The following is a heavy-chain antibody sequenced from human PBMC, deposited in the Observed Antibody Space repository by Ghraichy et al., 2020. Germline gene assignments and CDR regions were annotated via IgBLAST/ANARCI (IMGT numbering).Heavy chain of an antibody. CDR1: GDSMSSYY. CDR3: AKGYPNYGMDV. Sequence: SETLSLTCTVYGDSMSSYYWGWIRQSAGKGLEWIGRMYVSGSSNYNPSLESRVTMSVDRSKKQFSLRLNSVTAADTAVYSCAKGYPNYGMDVWGQGTTVTVSS. V-gene: IGHV4-4*07. CDR2: MYVSGSS. J-gene: IGHJ6*02. D-gene: IGHD3-16*02.